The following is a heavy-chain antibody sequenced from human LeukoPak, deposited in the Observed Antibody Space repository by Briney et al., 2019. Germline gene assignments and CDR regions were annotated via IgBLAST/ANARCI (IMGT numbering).Heavy chain of an antibody. CDR2: INPNSGGT. D-gene: IGHD5-24*01. J-gene: IGHJ6*02. CDR1: GYTFTGYY. Sequence: ASVKVSCKASGYTFTGYYMHWVRQAPGQGLEWMGWINPNSGGTNYAQKFQGWVTMTRDTSISTAYMELSRLRSDGTAVYYCAREVLQYRGYGMDVWGQGTTVTVSS. CDR3: AREVLQYRGYGMDV. V-gene: IGHV1-2*04.